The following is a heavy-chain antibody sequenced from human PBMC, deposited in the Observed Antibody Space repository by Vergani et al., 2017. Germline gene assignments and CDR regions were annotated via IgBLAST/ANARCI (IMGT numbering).Heavy chain of an antibody. CDR2: ISSSSSTI. V-gene: IGHV3-48*04. CDR3: ARIPFAKLWFGRLLHGIDY. Sequence: EVQLVESGGGLVQPGGSLRLSCAAFGFTFSSYSMNWVRQAPGKGLEWVSYISSSSSTIYYADSVKGRFTISRDNAKNSLYLQMNSLRAEDTAVYYCARIPFAKLWFGRLLHGIDYWGQGTLVTVSS. J-gene: IGHJ4*02. CDR1: GFTFSSYS. D-gene: IGHD3-10*01.